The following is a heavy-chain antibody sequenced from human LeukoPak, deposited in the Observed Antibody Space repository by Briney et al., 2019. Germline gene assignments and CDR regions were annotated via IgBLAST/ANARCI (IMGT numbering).Heavy chain of an antibody. V-gene: IGHV1-69*13. J-gene: IGHJ4*02. CDR2: IIPIFGTA. CDR1: GGTFSSYA. Sequence: GASVKVSCKASGGTFSSYAISWVRQAPGQGLEWMGGIIPIFGTANYAQKFQGRVTITADESTSTAYMELSSLRSEGTAVYYCARDPRYSSGWYYFDYWGQGTLVTVSS. CDR3: ARDPRYSSGWYYFDY. D-gene: IGHD6-19*01.